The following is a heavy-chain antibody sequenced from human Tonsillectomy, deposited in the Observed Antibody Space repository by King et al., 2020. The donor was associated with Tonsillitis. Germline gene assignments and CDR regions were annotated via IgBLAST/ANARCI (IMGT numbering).Heavy chain of an antibody. V-gene: IGHV4-59*01. CDR3: ARDRSYYDSRGYHAWFDP. CDR2: IYYSGST. D-gene: IGHD3-22*01. J-gene: IGHJ5*02. CDR1: GGSISSYY. Sequence: VQLQESGPGLVKPSETLSLTCTVSGGSISSYYWSWIRQPPGKGLEWIGHIYYSGSTNYKSSLKSRVTISVDTSKKQFSLKLSSVTAADTAVYYCARDRSYYDSRGYHAWFDPWGQGTLVTVSS.